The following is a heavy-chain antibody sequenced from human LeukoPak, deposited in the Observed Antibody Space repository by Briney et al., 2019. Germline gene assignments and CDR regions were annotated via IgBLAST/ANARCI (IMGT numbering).Heavy chain of an antibody. CDR3: ARDREYCSSTSCYFLGWLDP. Sequence: SVKVTCKASGGTFSSYAISWVRQATGQGLEWMGGIIPIFGTANYAQKFQGRVTITTDESTSTAYMELSSLRSEDTAVYYCARDREYCSSTSCYFLGWLDPWGQGTLVTVSS. CDR2: IIPIFGTA. J-gene: IGHJ5*02. V-gene: IGHV1-69*05. CDR1: GGTFSSYA. D-gene: IGHD2-2*01.